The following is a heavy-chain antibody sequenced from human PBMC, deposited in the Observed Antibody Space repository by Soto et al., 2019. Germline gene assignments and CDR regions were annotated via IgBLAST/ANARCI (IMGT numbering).Heavy chain of an antibody. V-gene: IGHV4-4*02. CDR3: ASGYDSSGPADY. Sequence: SETLSLTCAVSGGSISSSNWWSWVRQPPGKGLEWIGEIYYSGSTYYNPSLKSRVTISVDTSKNQFSLKLSSVTAADTAVYYCASGYDSSGPADYWGQGTLVTVSS. J-gene: IGHJ4*02. D-gene: IGHD3-22*01. CDR2: IYYSGST. CDR1: GGSISSSNW.